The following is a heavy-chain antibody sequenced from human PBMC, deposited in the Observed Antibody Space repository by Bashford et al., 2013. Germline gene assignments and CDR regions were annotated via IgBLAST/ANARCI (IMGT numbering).Heavy chain of an antibody. V-gene: IGHV3-23*01. CDR3: AKEGGMVYVMVYFDY. J-gene: IGHJ4*02. D-gene: IGHD2-8*01. CDR1: GFTFSSYA. Sequence: GGPVRLSCAASGFTFSSYAMSWVRQAPGKGLEWVSAISGSGGSTYYADSVKGRFTISRDNSKNTLYLQMNSLRADDTAVYYCAKEGGMVYVMVYFDYWGQGTLVTVSS. CDR2: ISGSGGST.